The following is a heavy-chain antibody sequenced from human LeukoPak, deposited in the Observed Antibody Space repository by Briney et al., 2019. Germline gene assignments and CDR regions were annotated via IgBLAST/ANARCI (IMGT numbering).Heavy chain of an antibody. Sequence: GGSLRLSCAASGFIFSSYWMSWVRQAPGKGLEWVANIKQDGSEKYYVDSVKGRFTISRDNAKNSLYLQMNSLRAEDTAVYYCARVLHKRMYDSTTYFPYWGQGILVTVSS. CDR3: ARVLHKRMYDSTTYFPY. J-gene: IGHJ4*02. D-gene: IGHD3-22*01. CDR1: GFIFSSYW. CDR2: IKQDGSEK. V-gene: IGHV3-7*04.